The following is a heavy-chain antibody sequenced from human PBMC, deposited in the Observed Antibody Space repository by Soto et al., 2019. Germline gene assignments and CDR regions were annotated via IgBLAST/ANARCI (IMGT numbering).Heavy chain of an antibody. CDR2: MNPNSGNT. CDR3: ARGPRVATIRADPYAFDI. CDR1: GYTFTSYD. D-gene: IGHD5-12*01. J-gene: IGHJ3*02. Sequence: ASVKVSCKASGYTFTSYDINWVRQATGQGLEWMGWMNPNSGNTGYAQKFQGRVTMTRNTSISTAYMELSSLRSEDTAVYYCARGPRVATIRADPYAFDIWGQGTMVTVSS. V-gene: IGHV1-8*01.